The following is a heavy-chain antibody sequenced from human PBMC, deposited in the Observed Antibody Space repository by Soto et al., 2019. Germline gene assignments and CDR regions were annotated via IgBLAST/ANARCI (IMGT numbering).Heavy chain of an antibody. V-gene: IGHV4-34*01. CDR1: GGSFSGYY. J-gene: IGHJ6*03. D-gene: IGHD2-2*01. CDR2: INHSGST. CDR3: AGLPNCSSTSCYLSYYYYYMDV. Sequence: SETLSLTCAVYGGSFSGYYWSWIRQPPGKGLEWIGEINHSGSTNYNPSLKSRVTISVDTSKNQFSLKLSSVTAADTAVYYCAGLPNCSSTSCYLSYYYYYMDVWGKGTTVTVSS.